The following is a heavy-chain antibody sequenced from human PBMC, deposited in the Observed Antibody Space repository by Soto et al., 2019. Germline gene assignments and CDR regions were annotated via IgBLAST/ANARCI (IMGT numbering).Heavy chain of an antibody. CDR3: ARVPPLANWFDP. Sequence: SVKVSCKASGGTFSSYAISWVRQAPGQGLEWMGGIIPIFGTANYAQKFQGRVTITADESTSTAYMELSSLRSEDTAVYYCARVPPLANWFDPWGQGTLVTVSS. CDR2: IIPIFGTA. V-gene: IGHV1-69*13. J-gene: IGHJ5*02. CDR1: GGTFSSYA.